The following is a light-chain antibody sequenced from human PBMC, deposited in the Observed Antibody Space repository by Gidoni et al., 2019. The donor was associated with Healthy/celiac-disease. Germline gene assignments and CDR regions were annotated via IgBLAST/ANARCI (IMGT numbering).Light chain of an antibody. CDR2: DAS. CDR1: RDITKY. CDR3: QQYDNLPYT. Sequence: IQMTQSPSSLSASVGDRVTITCQASRDITKYLNWYQQKPGKAPKLLIYDASNLQAGVPSRFSGSGSGTHFTFTISSLLPEDFATYYCQQYDNLPYTFGQGTKLEI. J-gene: IGKJ2*01. V-gene: IGKV1-33*01.